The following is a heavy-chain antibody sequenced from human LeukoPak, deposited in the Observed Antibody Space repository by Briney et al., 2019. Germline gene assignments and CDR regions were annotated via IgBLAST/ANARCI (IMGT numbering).Heavy chain of an antibody. Sequence: GSLRLSCAASGFTFSSYWMSWVRQAPGKGLEWVANIKQDGSEIYYVDSVKGRFTISRDNAKNSLYLQMNSLRAEDTAVYYCARVVAAGNYFDYWGQGTLVTVSS. CDR2: IKQDGSEI. CDR3: ARVVAAGNYFDY. D-gene: IGHD6-13*01. J-gene: IGHJ4*02. V-gene: IGHV3-7*01. CDR1: GFTFSSYW.